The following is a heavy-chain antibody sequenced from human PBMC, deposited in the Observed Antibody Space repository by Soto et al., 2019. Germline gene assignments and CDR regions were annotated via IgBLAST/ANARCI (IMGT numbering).Heavy chain of an antibody. J-gene: IGHJ4*02. V-gene: IGHV4-30-2*01. CDR3: AAGGGLPRYY. CDR1: GGSISSGGYS. D-gene: IGHD5-12*01. Sequence: SETLSLTCAVSGGSISSGGYSWSWIRQPPGKGLEWIGYIYHSGSTYYNPSLKSRVTNSVDRSKNQFSLKLSSVTAADTAVYYCAAGGGLPRYYWGQGTLVTVSS. CDR2: IYHSGST.